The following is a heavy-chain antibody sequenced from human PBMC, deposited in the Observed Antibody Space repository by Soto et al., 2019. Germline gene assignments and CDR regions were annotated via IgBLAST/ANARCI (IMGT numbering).Heavy chain of an antibody. D-gene: IGHD1-26*01. CDR1: GYTFSAYY. CDR3: ARQQDRGIMAAGFDY. J-gene: IGHJ4*02. V-gene: IGHV1-2*02. Sequence: CKASGYTFSAYYVHWVRQAPDQGLEWMGWINPNTGDTYFAQKFQDRVTMTRDTSISTAYMEVGSLRSDDTAVYFCARQQDRGIMAAGFDYWGPGALVTVYS. CDR2: INPNTGDT.